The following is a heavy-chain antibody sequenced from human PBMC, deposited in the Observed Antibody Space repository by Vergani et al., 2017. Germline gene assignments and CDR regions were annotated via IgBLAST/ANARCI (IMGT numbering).Heavy chain of an antibody. CDR3: ARPLREGRDGYVTGAFDL. V-gene: IGHV4-39*01. CDR1: GVSIRTTSYY. Sequence: QLQLQESGPGLVKPSETLSLTCSVSGVSIRTTSYYWGWIRQSPGKGLEWIGSLLYSGTAYYNPSLKSRVNISADTSKNQFSLRLNSVTAADTAVYSCARPLREGRDGYVTGAFDLWGQGTVVIVSS. D-gene: IGHD5-24*01. J-gene: IGHJ3*01. CDR2: LLYSGTA.